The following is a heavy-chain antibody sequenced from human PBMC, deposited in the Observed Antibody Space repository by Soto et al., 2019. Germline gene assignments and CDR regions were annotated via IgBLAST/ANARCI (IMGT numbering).Heavy chain of an antibody. CDR3: ARALRYFDWSDY. V-gene: IGHV3-21*01. CDR1: GFTFSSYS. Sequence: PGGSLRLSCAASGFTFSSYSMNWVRQAPGKGLEWVSSISSSSSYICYADSVKGRFTISRDNAKNSLYLQMNSLRAEDTAVYYCARALRYFDWSDYWGQGTLVTVSS. CDR2: ISSSSSYI. J-gene: IGHJ4*02. D-gene: IGHD3-9*01.